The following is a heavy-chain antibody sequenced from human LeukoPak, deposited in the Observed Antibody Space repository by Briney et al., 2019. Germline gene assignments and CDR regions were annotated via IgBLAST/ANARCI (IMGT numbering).Heavy chain of an antibody. V-gene: IGHV3-30-3*01. CDR1: GFTFSSYA. D-gene: IGHD4-17*01. CDR3: ARAYDYGDYSSFDY. Sequence: PGGSLRLSCAASGFTFSSYAMHWVRQAPGKGLEWVAVISYDGSNKYYADSVKGRFTISRDNSKNTLYLQMSSLRAEDTAVYYCARAYDYGDYSSFDYWGQGTLVTVSS. CDR2: ISYDGSNK. J-gene: IGHJ4*02.